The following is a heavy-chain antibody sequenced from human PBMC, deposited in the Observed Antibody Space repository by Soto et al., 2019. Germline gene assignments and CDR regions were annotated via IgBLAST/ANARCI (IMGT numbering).Heavy chain of an antibody. CDR2: ISGSGGST. D-gene: IGHD3-3*01. Sequence: PVGSLRLSCAASGFTFSSCAMSWVRQAPGKGLEWVSTISGSGGSTYYADSVKGRFTISRDSSKNTLYLQMNSLRAEDTAVYYCAKCDITSYDFWSGYYTDFWGQGT. CDR3: AKCDITSYDFWSGYYTDF. J-gene: IGHJ4*02. CDR1: GFTFSSCA. V-gene: IGHV3-23*01.